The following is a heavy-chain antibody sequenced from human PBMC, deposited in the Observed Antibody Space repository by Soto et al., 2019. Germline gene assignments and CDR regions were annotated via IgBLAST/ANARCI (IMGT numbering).Heavy chain of an antibody. Sequence: EVQLVESGGVVVLPGGSLRLSCAASGFTFSGYSMHWVRQAPGKGLEWVSLFSWDGSSAYYGESVKGRFTTTRDNSKNSLYLQMNSLRHEDTAVYYCATAVGGYYYGLDVWGQGTTVTVSS. CDR1: GFTFSGYS. CDR2: FSWDGSSA. V-gene: IGHV3-43*01. D-gene: IGHD3-16*01. J-gene: IGHJ6*02. CDR3: ATAVGGYYYGLDV.